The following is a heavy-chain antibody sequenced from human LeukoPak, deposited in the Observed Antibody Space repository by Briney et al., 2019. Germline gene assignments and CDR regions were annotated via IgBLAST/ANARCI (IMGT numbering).Heavy chain of an antibody. D-gene: IGHD3-10*01. V-gene: IGHV4-59*04. CDR1: GGPISTYS. CDR3: ATTTYYYGSGILY. Sequence: KPSETLSLTCTVSGGPISTYSWNWIRQPPGKGLEWIGSIYHSGSTYYNPSLKSRVTISVDTSKNQFSLKLSSVTAADTAVYYCATTTYYYGSGILYWGQGTLVTVSS. CDR2: IYHSGST. J-gene: IGHJ4*02.